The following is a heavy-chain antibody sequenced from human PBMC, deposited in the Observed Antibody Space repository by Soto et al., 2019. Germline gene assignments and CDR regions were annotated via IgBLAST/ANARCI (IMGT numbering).Heavy chain of an antibody. J-gene: IGHJ4*02. Sequence: LILSCLASGFSFNSFNMNWIRRAPGRGLEWVASISVSGDNIYYGDSMQGRFTISRDNSKRSVFLDLNSLRVEDTAVYYCARDLGLLKSMFDYWGQGTLVTVSS. CDR3: ARDLGLLKSMFDY. D-gene: IGHD2-8*01. CDR2: ISVSGDNI. V-gene: IGHV3-21*01. CDR1: GFSFNSFN.